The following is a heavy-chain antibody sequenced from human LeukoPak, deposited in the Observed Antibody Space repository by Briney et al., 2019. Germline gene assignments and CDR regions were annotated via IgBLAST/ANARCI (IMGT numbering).Heavy chain of an antibody. CDR1: GFTFSNAW. CDR2: IKSKTDGGTT. CDR3: WAAAAYYYYYGMDV. J-gene: IGHJ6*04. V-gene: IGHV3-15*01. D-gene: IGHD6-13*01. Sequence: GGSLRLSCAASGFTFSNAWMIWVRQAPGKGLEWVGRIKSKTDGGTTDYAAPVKGRFTISRDDSKNTLYLQMNSLKTEDTGVYYCWAAAAYYYYYGMDVWGKGTTVTVSS.